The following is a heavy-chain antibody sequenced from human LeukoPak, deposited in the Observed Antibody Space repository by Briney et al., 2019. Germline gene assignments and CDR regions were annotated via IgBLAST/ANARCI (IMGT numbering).Heavy chain of an antibody. J-gene: IGHJ5*02. CDR2: IYSGGST. CDR1: GFTVSSNY. Sequence: GESLRLSCAASGFTVSSNYMSWVRQAPGKGLEWVSVIYSGGSTYYADSVKGRFTISRDNSKNTLYLQMNSLRAEDTAVYYCARRSSSWYRRDNWFDPWGQGTLVTVSS. V-gene: IGHV3-53*01. D-gene: IGHD6-13*01. CDR3: ARRSSSWYRRDNWFDP.